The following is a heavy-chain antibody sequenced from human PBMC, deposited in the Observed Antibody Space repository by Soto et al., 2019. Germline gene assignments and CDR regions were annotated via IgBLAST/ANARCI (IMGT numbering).Heavy chain of an antibody. CDR1: GFTFSTYA. CDR2: ISGSGVST. D-gene: IGHD5-12*01. CDR3: AKAVYSGYGPLDY. Sequence: GGSLRLSCAASGFTFSTYAMSWVRQAPGKGLEWVSAISGSGVSTYYADSVKGRFTISRDNSKNTLYLQMNSLRAEDTAVYFCAKAVYSGYGPLDYWGQGTLVTVSS. V-gene: IGHV3-23*01. J-gene: IGHJ4*02.